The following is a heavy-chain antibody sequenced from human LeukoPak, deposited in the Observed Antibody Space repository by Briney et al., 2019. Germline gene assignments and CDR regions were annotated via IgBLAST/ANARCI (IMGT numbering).Heavy chain of an antibody. CDR1: GGSISSGGYS. Sequence: SETLSLTCAVSGGSISSGGYSWSWIRQPPGKGLEWIGYIYHSGSTYYNPSLKSRVTISVDRSKNQFSLKLSSVTAADTAVYYCARAGYLYYFDYWGQGTLVTVSS. V-gene: IGHV4-30-2*01. CDR3: ARAGYLYYFDY. J-gene: IGHJ4*02. CDR2: IYHSGST. D-gene: IGHD6-13*01.